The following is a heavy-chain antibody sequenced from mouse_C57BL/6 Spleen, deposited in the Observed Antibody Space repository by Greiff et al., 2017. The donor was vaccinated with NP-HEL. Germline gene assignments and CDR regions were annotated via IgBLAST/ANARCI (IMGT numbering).Heavy chain of an antibody. Sequence: VMLVESGAELARPGASVKMSCKASGYTFTSYTMHWVKQRPGQGLEWIGYINPSSGYTKYNQKFKDKATLTADKSSSTAYMQLSSLTSEDSAVYYCARSNYGSSYFDYWGQGTTLTVSS. CDR2: INPSSGYT. CDR1: GYTFTSYT. V-gene: IGHV1-4*01. D-gene: IGHD1-1*01. CDR3: ARSNYGSSYFDY. J-gene: IGHJ2*01.